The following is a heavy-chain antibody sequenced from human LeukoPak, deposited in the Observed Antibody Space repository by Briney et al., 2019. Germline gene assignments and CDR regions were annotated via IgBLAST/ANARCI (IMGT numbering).Heavy chain of an antibody. D-gene: IGHD7-27*01. J-gene: IGHJ2*01. Sequence: PSETLSLTCTVSGGSISSGGYYWSWIRQHPGKGLEWIGYIYYSGSTYYNPSLKSRVTISVDTSKNQFSLKLSSVTAADTAVYYCARDSPLDWGSDSGYFDLWGRGTLVTVSS. CDR2: IYYSGST. V-gene: IGHV4-31*03. CDR1: GGSISSGGYY. CDR3: ARDSPLDWGSDSGYFDL.